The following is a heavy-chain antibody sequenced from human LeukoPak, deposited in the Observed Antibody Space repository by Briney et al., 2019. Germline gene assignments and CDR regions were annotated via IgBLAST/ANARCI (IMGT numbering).Heavy chain of an antibody. V-gene: IGHV4-38-2*02. CDR2: INHSGST. CDR1: GYSITSGYY. CDR3: AVGYCSSTSCYELQQLGY. J-gene: IGHJ4*02. D-gene: IGHD2-2*01. Sequence: SETLSLTCIVSGYSITSGYYWGWIRQPPGKGLEWIGEINHSGSTNYNPSLKSRVTISVDTSKNQFSLKLSSVTAADTAVYYCAVGYCSSTSCYELQQLGYWGQGTLVTVSS.